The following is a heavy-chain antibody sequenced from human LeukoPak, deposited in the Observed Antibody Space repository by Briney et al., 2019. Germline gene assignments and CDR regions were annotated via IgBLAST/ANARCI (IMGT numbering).Heavy chain of an antibody. CDR3: ARGPPDSSGWYVG. D-gene: IGHD6-19*01. CDR2: IYYSGST. Sequence: SETLSPTCTVSGGSISSYYWSWIRQPPGKGLEWIGYIYYSGSTNYNPSLKSRVTISVDTSKNQFSLKLSSVTAADTAVYYCARGPPDSSGWYVGWGQGTLVTVSS. CDR1: GGSISSYY. V-gene: IGHV4-59*01. J-gene: IGHJ4*02.